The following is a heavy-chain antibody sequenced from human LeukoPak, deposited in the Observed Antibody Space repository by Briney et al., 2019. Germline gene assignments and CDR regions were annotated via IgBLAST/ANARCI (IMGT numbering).Heavy chain of an antibody. Sequence: PSETLSLTCTVSGGSISSGSYYWSWIRQPAGKGLEWIGRIYTSGSTNYNPSLKSRVTISVDTSKNQFSLKLSSVTAADTAVYYCARALRYSSGYYYYGMDVWGKGTTVTVSS. CDR3: ARALRYSSGYYYYGMDV. CDR1: GGSISSGSYY. J-gene: IGHJ6*04. V-gene: IGHV4-61*02. D-gene: IGHD6-19*01. CDR2: IYTSGST.